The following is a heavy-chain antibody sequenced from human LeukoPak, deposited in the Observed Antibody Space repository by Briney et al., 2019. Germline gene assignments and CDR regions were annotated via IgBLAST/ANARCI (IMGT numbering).Heavy chain of an antibody. CDR2: IIPIFGTA. CDR3: ARESRDKTTGDGAFDI. Sequence: SVKVSCKASGYTFTSYGISWVRQAPGQGLEWMGGIIPIFGTANYAQKFQGRVTITADESTSTAYMELSSLRSEDTAVYYCARESRDKTTGDGAFDIWGQGTMVTVSS. J-gene: IGHJ3*02. D-gene: IGHD7-27*01. V-gene: IGHV1-69*13. CDR1: GYTFTSYG.